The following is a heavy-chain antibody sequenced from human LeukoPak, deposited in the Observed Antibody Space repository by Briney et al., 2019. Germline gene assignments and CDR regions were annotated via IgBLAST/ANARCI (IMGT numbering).Heavy chain of an antibody. D-gene: IGHD6-13*01. CDR1: GGSISSGSYY. J-gene: IGHJ4*02. Sequence: PSQTLSLTCTVSGGSISSGSYYWSWIRQPAGKGLEWIGRIYTSGSTNYNPSLKSRVTISVDTSKNQFSLKLSSVTAADTAVYYCARSGRIAAAGLSYWGQGTLVTVSS. CDR2: IYTSGST. V-gene: IGHV4-61*02. CDR3: ARSGRIAAAGLSY.